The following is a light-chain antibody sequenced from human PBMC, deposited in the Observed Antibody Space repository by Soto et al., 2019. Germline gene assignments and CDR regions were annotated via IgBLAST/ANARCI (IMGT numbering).Light chain of an antibody. CDR2: AAS. V-gene: IGKV1-39*01. J-gene: IGKJ1*01. CDR3: HQSYIVPRT. CDR1: QSISNY. Sequence: DIQMTQSPSSLSASVGDRVTITCRASQSISNYLNWYQQKRGEAPKLLIYAASSLQSRVPSRFVGSGSRTDFTLTISSLQPEDFATYFCHQSYIVPRTFGQGTKLEV.